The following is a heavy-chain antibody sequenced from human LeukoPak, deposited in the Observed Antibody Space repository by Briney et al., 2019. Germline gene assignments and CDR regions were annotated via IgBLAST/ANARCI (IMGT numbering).Heavy chain of an antibody. Sequence: ASVKVSCKASGYTFTSYDINWVRQATGQGLEWMGWMNPNSGNTGYAQKFQGRVTKTRNTSISTAYMELSSLRSEDTAVYYCARRGNWNDPYGIGYWGQGTLVTVSS. CDR1: GYTFTSYD. V-gene: IGHV1-8*01. J-gene: IGHJ4*02. CDR2: MNPNSGNT. CDR3: ARRGNWNDPYGIGY. D-gene: IGHD1-1*01.